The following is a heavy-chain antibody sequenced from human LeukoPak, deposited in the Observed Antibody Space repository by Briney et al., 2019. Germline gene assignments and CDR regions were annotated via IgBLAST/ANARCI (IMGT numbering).Heavy chain of an antibody. J-gene: IGHJ4*02. CDR3: ARDDILTGYYSFDY. Sequence: GGSVKVSCKASGGTFSSYAISWVRQAPGQGREWMGGIIPIFGTANYAQKFQGRVTITADKSTSTAYMELSSLRSEDTAVYYCARDDILTGYYSFDYWGQGTLVTVSS. D-gene: IGHD3-9*01. CDR1: GGTFSSYA. V-gene: IGHV1-69*06. CDR2: IIPIFGTA.